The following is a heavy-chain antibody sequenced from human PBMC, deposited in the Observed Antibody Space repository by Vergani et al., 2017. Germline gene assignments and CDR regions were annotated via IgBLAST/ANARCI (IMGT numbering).Heavy chain of an antibody. V-gene: IGHV3-33*06. CDR2: IWYDGSNK. D-gene: IGHD4-11*01. J-gene: IGHJ4*02. CDR1: GFRFSSYG. CDR3: AKYLSYSTAWPHFDS. Sequence: QVQLVESGGGVVQPGRSLRLSCAASGFRFSSYGMNWVRQAPGKGLEWVAVIWYDGSNKYYADSVKGRFTISRDNSKNTLYLQMNSLRAEDTAVYYCAKYLSYSTAWPHFDSRGQGTLVTVSS.